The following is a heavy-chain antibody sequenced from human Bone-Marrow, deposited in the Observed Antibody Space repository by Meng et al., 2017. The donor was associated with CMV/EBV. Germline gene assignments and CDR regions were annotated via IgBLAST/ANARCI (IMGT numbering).Heavy chain of an antibody. CDR1: GYYFASYS. D-gene: IGHD4-11*01. J-gene: IGHJ4*02. Sequence: ASVKVSCKASGYYFASYSISWVRQAPGQGLEWMGWINPNSGGTNYAQKFQGRVTMTRDTSISTAYMELNSLRSDDTAVYYCARGTTLGAREDYWGQGTLVTVYS. CDR3: ARGTTLGAREDY. CDR2: INPNSGGT. V-gene: IGHV1-2*02.